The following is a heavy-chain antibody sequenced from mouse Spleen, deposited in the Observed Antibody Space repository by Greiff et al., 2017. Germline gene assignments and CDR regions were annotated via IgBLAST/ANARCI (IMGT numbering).Heavy chain of an antibody. CDR1: GFTFSNYW. CDR3: TGQTLYWYFDV. V-gene: IGHV6-3*01. CDR2: IRLKSDNYAT. J-gene: IGHJ1*01. Sequence: EVMLVESGGGLVQPGGSMKLSCVVSGFTFSNYWMNWVRQSPEKGLEWVAQIRLKSDNYATHYAESVKGRFTISRDDSKRSVYLQVNNLRAEDTGIYYCTGQTLYWYFDVWGAGTTVTVSS.